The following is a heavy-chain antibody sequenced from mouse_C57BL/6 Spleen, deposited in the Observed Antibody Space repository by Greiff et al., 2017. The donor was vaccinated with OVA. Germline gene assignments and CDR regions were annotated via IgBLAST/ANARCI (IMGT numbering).Heavy chain of an antibody. Sequence: EVQRVESGEGLVKPGGSLKLSCAASGFTFSSYAMSWVRQTPEKRLEWVAYIRSGGDYIYYADTVKGRFTISRDNARNTLYLQMSSLKSEDTAMYYCTRAGITTVVAPYAMDYWGQGTSVTVSS. J-gene: IGHJ4*01. CDR3: TRAGITTVVAPYAMDY. CDR2: IRSGGDYI. D-gene: IGHD1-1*01. V-gene: IGHV5-9-1*02. CDR1: GFTFSSYA.